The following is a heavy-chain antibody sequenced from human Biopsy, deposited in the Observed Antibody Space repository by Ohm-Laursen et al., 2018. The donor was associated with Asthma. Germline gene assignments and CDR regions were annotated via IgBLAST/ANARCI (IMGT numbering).Heavy chain of an antibody. D-gene: IGHD5-12*01. CDR1: GDSFSNYA. Sequence: SVKVSCKASGDSFSNYAISWVRQAPGQGLEWMGGLIPVLGTPDHAQMFEGRVTITADESTSTAYMELSSLSSEDTAVYYCARGYSGSDRIVYYYSGLEVWGQGTTVTVAS. CDR2: LIPVLGTP. CDR3: ARGYSGSDRIVYYYSGLEV. V-gene: IGHV1-69*13. J-gene: IGHJ6*02.